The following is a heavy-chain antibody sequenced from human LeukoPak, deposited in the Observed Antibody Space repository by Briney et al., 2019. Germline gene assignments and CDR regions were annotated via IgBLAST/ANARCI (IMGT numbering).Heavy chain of an antibody. V-gene: IGHV3-23*01. CDR1: GITLSNYG. CDR2: ISDSGGST. J-gene: IGHJ5*02. Sequence: GGSLRLSCAVSGITLSNYGMSWVRQAPGKGLEWVAGISDSGGSTNYADSVKGRFTISRDNAKNSLYLQMDSLRVEDTAVYYCATDFNKGFDPWGQGTLVTVSS. D-gene: IGHD1/OR15-1a*01. CDR3: ATDFNKGFDP.